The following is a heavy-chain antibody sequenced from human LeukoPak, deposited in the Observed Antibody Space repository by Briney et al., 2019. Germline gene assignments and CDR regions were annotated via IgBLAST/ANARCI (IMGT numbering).Heavy chain of an antibody. D-gene: IGHD3-10*01. J-gene: IGHJ3*01. CDR3: TRSDGYGLVGI. CDR1: GNSISSGDNY. Sequence: PSQTLSLTCTVSGNSISSGDNYWGWIRQPPGKTLEWIGSIYSSGSTYYNSSLKSRVIILIDTSKNHFSLTLSSVTAADTAVYYCTRSDGYGLVGIWGQGTMVTVSS. CDR2: IYSSGST. V-gene: IGHV4-39*07.